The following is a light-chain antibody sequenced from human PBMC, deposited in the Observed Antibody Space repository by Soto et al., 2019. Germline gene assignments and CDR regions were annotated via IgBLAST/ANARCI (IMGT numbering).Light chain of an antibody. Sequence: IVLTQSPGTMSLSPGERATLSCRASQSVSSSYLGWYQQKPGQAPRLLIYDASSRATGIPDRFSGSGSGTDFTLTISRLEPEDFAVYYCQQHGSSPWTFGQGTKVDIK. CDR2: DAS. V-gene: IGKV3-20*01. CDR1: QSVSSSY. J-gene: IGKJ1*01. CDR3: QQHGSSPWT.